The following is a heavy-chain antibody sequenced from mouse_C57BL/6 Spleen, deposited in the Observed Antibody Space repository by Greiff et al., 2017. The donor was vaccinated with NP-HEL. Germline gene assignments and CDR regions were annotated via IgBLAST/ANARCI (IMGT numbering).Heavy chain of an antibody. Sequence: EVQRVESGPGLVKPSQSLSLTCSVTGYSITSGYYWNWIRQFPGNKLEWMGYISYDGSNNYNPSLKNRISITRDTSKNQFFLKLNSVTTEDTATYYCARAPYVYFDYWGQGTTLTVSS. CDR3: ARAPYVYFDY. J-gene: IGHJ2*01. CDR1: GYSITSGYY. CDR2: ISYDGSN. V-gene: IGHV3-6*01.